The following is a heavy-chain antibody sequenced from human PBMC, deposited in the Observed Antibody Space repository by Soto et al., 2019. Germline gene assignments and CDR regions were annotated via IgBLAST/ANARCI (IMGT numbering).Heavy chain of an antibody. CDR1: GFTFNTYW. J-gene: IGHJ6*03. V-gene: IGHV3-74*01. CDR3: ARGAGGYYYMDV. D-gene: IGHD3-10*01. Sequence: EVQLVESGGGLVQPGGSLRLSCATSGFTFNTYWMHWVRQAPGKGLVWVSRIYSDGSRTSYVDSVKGRFTISRDNAKNTLYLQMDSLSPEDTAVYYCARGAGGYYYMDVWGKGTTVTVSS. CDR2: IYSDGSRT.